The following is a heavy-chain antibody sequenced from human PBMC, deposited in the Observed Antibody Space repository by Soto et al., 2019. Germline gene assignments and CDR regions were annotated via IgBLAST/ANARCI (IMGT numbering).Heavy chain of an antibody. Sequence: QVQLQQWGAGLLKPSETLSLTCAVYGGSFSSYYWNWIRQPPGKGLEWIGEVTQSGTTNYNPSLKGRVTMSVDTSKNQFSLKLISVTAADTAVYYCARSYSSPFDPWGQGTLVTVSS. CDR1: GGSFSSYY. J-gene: IGHJ5*02. CDR3: ARSYSSPFDP. D-gene: IGHD6-13*01. V-gene: IGHV4-34*01. CDR2: VTQSGTT.